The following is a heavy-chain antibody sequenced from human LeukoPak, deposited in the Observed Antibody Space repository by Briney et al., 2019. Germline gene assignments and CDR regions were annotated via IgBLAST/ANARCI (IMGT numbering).Heavy chain of an antibody. D-gene: IGHD1-26*01. CDR3: ARHQWVPAFDI. V-gene: IGHV4-30-2*01. CDR1: GGSISSGGYY. Sequence: SETLSPTCTVSGGSISSGGYYWSWIRRPPGKGLEWIGYIYHSGSTYYNPSLKSRVTISVDRSKNQFSLKLSSVTAADTAVYYCARHQWVPAFDIWGQGTMVTVSS. J-gene: IGHJ3*02. CDR2: IYHSGST.